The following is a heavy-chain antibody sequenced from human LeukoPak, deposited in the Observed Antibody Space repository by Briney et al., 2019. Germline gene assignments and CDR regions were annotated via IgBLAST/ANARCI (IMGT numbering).Heavy chain of an antibody. J-gene: IGHJ4*02. Sequence: ASVKVCCKASGYTFTSYDINWVRQATGQGLEWMGWMNPNSGNTGYAQKFQGRVTMTRNTSISTAYMELSSLRSEDTAVYYCARAQRVAAPKQAKSYYFDYWGQGTLVTVSS. CDR1: GYTFTSYD. V-gene: IGHV1-8*02. CDR2: MNPNSGNT. D-gene: IGHD6-13*01. CDR3: ARAQRVAAPKQAKSYYFDY.